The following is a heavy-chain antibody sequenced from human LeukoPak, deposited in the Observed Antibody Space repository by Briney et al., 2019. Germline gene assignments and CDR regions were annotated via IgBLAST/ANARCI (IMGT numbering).Heavy chain of an antibody. D-gene: IGHD3-22*01. CDR1: GGSISSYY. CDR2: IYYSGST. Sequence: PSETLSLTCTVSGGSISSYYWSWIRQPPGKGLEWIGYIYYSGSTNYNPSLKSRVTISVDTSKNQFSLKLSSVTAADTAVYYCAREGYYYDSSGYLDYWGQGTLVTVSS. V-gene: IGHV4-59*01. CDR3: AREGYYYDSSGYLDY. J-gene: IGHJ4*02.